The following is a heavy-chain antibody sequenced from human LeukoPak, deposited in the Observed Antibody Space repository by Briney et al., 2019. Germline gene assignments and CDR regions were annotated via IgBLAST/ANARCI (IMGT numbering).Heavy chain of an antibody. Sequence: ASVKVSCKASGYTFTSYDINWVRQATGQGLEWMGWMNPNSGNTGYAQKFQGRVTMTRNTSISTAYMELSSLRSEDTAVYYCARSPYDSWCGYHYYYGMDVWGQGTTVTVYS. V-gene: IGHV1-8*01. CDR1: GYTFTSYD. J-gene: IGHJ6*02. CDR2: MNPNSGNT. CDR3: ARSPYDSWCGYHYYYGMDV. D-gene: IGHD3-3*01.